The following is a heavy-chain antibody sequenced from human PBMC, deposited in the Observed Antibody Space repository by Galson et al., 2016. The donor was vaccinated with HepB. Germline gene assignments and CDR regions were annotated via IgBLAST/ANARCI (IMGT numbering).Heavy chain of an antibody. Sequence: SLRLSCAASGFAFSNYAMSWVRQAPGKGLEWVAVISYDGNNRHYADAVKGRFTISRDSSTNTVYLQMNSLRADDTAVYFCARDRGLLHYYYGMDVWGQGTTVTVSS. D-gene: IGHD4-17*01. CDR1: GFAFSNYA. CDR2: ISYDGNNR. V-gene: IGHV3-33*08. J-gene: IGHJ6*02. CDR3: ARDRGLLHYYYGMDV.